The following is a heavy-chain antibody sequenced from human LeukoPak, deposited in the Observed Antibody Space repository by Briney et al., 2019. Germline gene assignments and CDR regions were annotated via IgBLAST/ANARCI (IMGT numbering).Heavy chain of an antibody. Sequence: GASVKVSCKASGGTFSSYAISWVRQAPGQGLEWMGGIIPIFGTANYAQKFQGRVTITADESTSTAYMELSSLRSEDTAVYYCARAPTRLGFWFDPWGQGTLVTVSS. D-gene: IGHD1-1*01. J-gene: IGHJ5*02. CDR3: ARAPTRLGFWFDP. CDR1: GGTFSSYA. CDR2: IIPIFGTA. V-gene: IGHV1-69*01.